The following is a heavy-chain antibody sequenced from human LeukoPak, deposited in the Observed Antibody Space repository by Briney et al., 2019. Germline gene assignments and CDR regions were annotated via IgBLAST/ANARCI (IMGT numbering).Heavy chain of an antibody. V-gene: IGHV3-21*01. CDR1: GFTFSSYS. CDR3: ARVSGSSWYSAFDI. D-gene: IGHD6-13*01. CDR2: ISSSSSYI. Sequence: PGGSLRLSCAASGFTFSSYSMNWVRQAPGKGLEWVSSISSSSSYIYYADSVKGRFTISRDNAKNSLYLQMNSLRAEDTAVYYCARVSGSSWYSAFDIWGQGTMVTVSS. J-gene: IGHJ3*02.